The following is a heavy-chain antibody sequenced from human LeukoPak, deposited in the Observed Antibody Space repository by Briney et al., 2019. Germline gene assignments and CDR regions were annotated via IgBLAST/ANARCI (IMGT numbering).Heavy chain of an antibody. CDR3: ARASSKYQLLSPFDY. D-gene: IGHD2-2*01. CDR1: GYTFTDYY. CDR2: INPKSGGT. J-gene: IGHJ4*02. V-gene: IGHV1-2*02. Sequence: ASVRVSSKPSGYTFTDYYMHWVRQAPGQGVEWMGWINPKSGGTNYTQKFQGRVTMTRDTSISTAYMELSRLTSDDTAVYYCARASSKYQLLSPFDYWGQGTLVTVSS.